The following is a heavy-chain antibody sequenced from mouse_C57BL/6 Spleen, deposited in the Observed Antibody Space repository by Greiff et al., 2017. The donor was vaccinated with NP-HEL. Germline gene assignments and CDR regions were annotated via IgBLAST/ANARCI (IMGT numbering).Heavy chain of an antibody. Sequence: VKLMESGPGLVQPSQSLSITCTVSGFSLTSYGVHWVRQSPGKGLEWLGVIWSGGSTDYNAAFISRLSISKDNSKSQVFFKMNSLQADDTAIYYCARTDYGYPWFAYWGQGTLVTVSA. D-gene: IGHD2-2*01. CDR3: ARTDYGYPWFAY. V-gene: IGHV2-2*01. CDR2: IWSGGST. J-gene: IGHJ3*01. CDR1: GFSLTSYG.